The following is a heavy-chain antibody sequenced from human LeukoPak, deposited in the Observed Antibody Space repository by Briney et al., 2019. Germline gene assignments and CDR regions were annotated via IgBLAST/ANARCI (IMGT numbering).Heavy chain of an antibody. CDR3: AGITMVRGVAS. J-gene: IGHJ4*02. V-gene: IGHV4-34*01. D-gene: IGHD3-10*01. CDR2: INHSGST. Sequence: KPSETLSLTCAVYGVSFSGYYWSWVRQPPGKGLEWVGEINHSGSTNYNPSLKSRVTISVDTSTNHFPLKLSSVTAADTAVYYCAGITMVRGVASWGQGTLVTVSS. CDR1: GVSFSGYY.